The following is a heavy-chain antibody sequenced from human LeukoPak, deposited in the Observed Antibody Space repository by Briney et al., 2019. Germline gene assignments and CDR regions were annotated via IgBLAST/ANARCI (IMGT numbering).Heavy chain of an antibody. CDR2: ISSGSTI. CDR1: GFTFSDYY. J-gene: IGHJ6*02. CDR3: AEKGNV. Sequence: PGGSLRLSCAASGFTFSDYYMSWIRQAPGKGLEWVSYISSGSTIYYADSVKGRFTISRDNAKNSLYLQMNSLRAEDTAVYYCAEKGNVWGQGTTVTVSS. V-gene: IGHV3-69-1*01. D-gene: IGHD3-10*01.